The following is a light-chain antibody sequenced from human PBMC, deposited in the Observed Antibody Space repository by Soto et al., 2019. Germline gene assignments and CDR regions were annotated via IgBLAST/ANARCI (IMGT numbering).Light chain of an antibody. V-gene: IGKV3-11*01. Sequence: EIVLTQSPASLSLSPGERATLSCRASQSVGSQLAWYQQKPGQAPRLLIYDTSSRASGIPARFSGSGSGTDFTLTISSLEPEDFAVYYCQQCNNWPLITFGQGTRLEIK. J-gene: IGKJ5*01. CDR1: QSVGSQ. CDR3: QQCNNWPLIT. CDR2: DTS.